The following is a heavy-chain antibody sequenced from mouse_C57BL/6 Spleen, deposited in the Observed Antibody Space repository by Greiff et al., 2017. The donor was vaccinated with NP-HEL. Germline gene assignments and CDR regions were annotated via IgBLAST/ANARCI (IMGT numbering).Heavy chain of an antibody. CDR3: ARGVIDYDYEGGFAY. D-gene: IGHD2-4*01. Sequence: QVQLQQPGTELVKPGASVKLSCKASGYTFTSYWMHWVKQRPGQGLEWIGNINPSNGGTNYNEKFKSKATLTVDKSSSTAYMQLSSLTSEDSAVYKCARGVIDYDYEGGFAYWGQGTLVTVSA. J-gene: IGHJ3*01. V-gene: IGHV1-53*01. CDR2: INPSNGGT. CDR1: GYTFTSYW.